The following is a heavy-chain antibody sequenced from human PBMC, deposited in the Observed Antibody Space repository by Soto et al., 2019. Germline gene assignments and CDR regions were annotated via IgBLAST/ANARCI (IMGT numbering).Heavy chain of an antibody. Sequence: QVQLVQSGAEVKKPGASVKVSCKASGYTFTGYYVHWVRQAPGQPLEWMGWMNPNSGGTNYAHRFQGRITRTRDTSISTAYMELSSLRSDDTAVYYCARDSYPGFAYSWSCDYWGQGSLVTVSS. V-gene: IGHV1-2*02. D-gene: IGHD4-4*01. CDR2: MNPNSGGT. CDR1: GYTFTGYY. CDR3: ARDSYPGFAYSWSCDY. J-gene: IGHJ4*02.